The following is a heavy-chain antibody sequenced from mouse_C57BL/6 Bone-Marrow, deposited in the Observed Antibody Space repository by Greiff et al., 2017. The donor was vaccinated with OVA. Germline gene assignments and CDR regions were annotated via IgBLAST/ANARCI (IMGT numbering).Heavy chain of an antibody. CDR2: IDPSDSYT. Sequence: QVQLQQPGAELVMPGASVKLSCKASGYTFTSYWMHWVKQRPGQGLEWIGEIDPSDSYTNYNQKFKGKSTLTVDKSSSTAYMQISSLTSEDAAGYYCARSYYDYDGFAYWGQGTLVTVSA. J-gene: IGHJ3*01. V-gene: IGHV1-69*01. D-gene: IGHD2-4*01. CDR1: GYTFTSYW. CDR3: ARSYYDYDGFAY.